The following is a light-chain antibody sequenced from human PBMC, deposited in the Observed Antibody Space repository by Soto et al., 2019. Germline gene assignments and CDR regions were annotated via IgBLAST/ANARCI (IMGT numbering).Light chain of an antibody. Sequence: IPLTQSPSSLSASVVDSVTITCRASQGISSFLAWYQQKPGKAPKLLIYAASTLQSGVPSRFSGSGSGTDFTLTISSLQPEDFATYFCQQLNSYPITFGQGTRLEIK. CDR1: QGISSF. CDR2: AAS. CDR3: QQLNSYPIT. J-gene: IGKJ5*01. V-gene: IGKV1-9*01.